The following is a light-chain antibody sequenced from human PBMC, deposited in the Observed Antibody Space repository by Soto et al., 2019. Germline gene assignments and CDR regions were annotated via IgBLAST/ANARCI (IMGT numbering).Light chain of an antibody. CDR2: GAS. J-gene: IGKJ2*01. V-gene: IGKV3-15*01. CDR3: QHDNNWPLT. CDR1: QSINSE. Sequence: EIVMTQSPATLSLSPGERAALSCRASQSINSELAWYQQKPGQPPRLLIYGASTRATGVPARFTGSESGSDLTLTISRLQSEDFAVYYCQHDNNWPLTFGQGTRVEI.